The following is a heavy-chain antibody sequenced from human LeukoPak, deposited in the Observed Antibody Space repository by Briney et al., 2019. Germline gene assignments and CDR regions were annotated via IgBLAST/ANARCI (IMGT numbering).Heavy chain of an antibody. CDR1: GFTFSSYS. Sequence: PGGSLRLSCAASGFTFSSYSMNWVRQAPGKGLEWVSSISSSSSYIYYADSVKGRFTISRDNAKNSLYLQMNSLRAEDTAVYYCARDHRNYYGSSGYYFYYFDYWGQGTLVTVSS. J-gene: IGHJ4*02. D-gene: IGHD3-22*01. V-gene: IGHV3-21*01. CDR3: ARDHRNYYGSSGYYFYYFDY. CDR2: ISSSSSYI.